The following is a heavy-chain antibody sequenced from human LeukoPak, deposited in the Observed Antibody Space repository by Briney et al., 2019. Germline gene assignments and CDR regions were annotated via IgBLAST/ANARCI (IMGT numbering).Heavy chain of an antibody. CDR3: AKGGDSGSYYRQGVSDY. CDR1: GFNFHDYA. Sequence: GGSLRLSCSGSGFNFHDYAVTWVRQAPGKGLEWVSAISGSGGSTYYADSVKGRFTISRDNSKNTLYLQMNSLRAEDTAVYYCAKGGDSGSYYRQGVSDYWGQGTLVTVSS. V-gene: IGHV3-23*01. D-gene: IGHD1-26*01. J-gene: IGHJ4*02. CDR2: ISGSGGST.